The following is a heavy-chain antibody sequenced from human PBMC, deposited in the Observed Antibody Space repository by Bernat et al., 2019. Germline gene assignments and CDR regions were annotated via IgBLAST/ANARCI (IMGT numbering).Heavy chain of an antibody. D-gene: IGHD1-7*01. CDR3: ARDVTWNYVSLFDY. J-gene: IGHJ4*02. Sequence: QVQLQQWGAGLVKPSEILSLTCTVSGGSISSYYWSWIRQPAGKGLEWIGHIYTSGSTNYNPSLKSRVTMSVDTSKNQFSLKLSSVTAADTAVYYCARDVTWNYVSLFDYWGQGTLVTVSS. V-gene: IGHV4-4*07. CDR1: GGSISSYY. CDR2: IYTSGST.